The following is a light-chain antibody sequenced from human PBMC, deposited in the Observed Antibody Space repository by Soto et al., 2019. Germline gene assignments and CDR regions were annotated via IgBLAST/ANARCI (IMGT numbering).Light chain of an antibody. CDR3: QQYTGAPTT. CDR1: QTVSSNY. CDR2: GAS. V-gene: IGKV3-20*01. Sequence: EIILTQSPDTLSLSPGERDTLSCRASQTVSSNYLAWCQQRPGQAPRLLIYGASTRAAGIPDRFSGSGSGTDFTLTITRLEPEDSAVYFCQQYTGAPTTFGQGTRLEIK. J-gene: IGKJ5*01.